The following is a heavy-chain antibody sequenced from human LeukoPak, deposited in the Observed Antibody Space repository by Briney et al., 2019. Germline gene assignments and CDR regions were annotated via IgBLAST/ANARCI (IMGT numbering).Heavy chain of an antibody. J-gene: IGHJ4*02. V-gene: IGHV4-61*08. CDR1: GGSVSSGGDY. D-gene: IGHD4-17*01. CDR2: INHSGST. Sequence: SETLSLTCTVSGGSVSSGGDYWSWIRQPPGKGLKWIGEINHSGSTNYNPSLKSRVTISVDTSKNQFSLKLSSVTAADTAVYYCARGRVYGEGYWGQGTLVTVSS. CDR3: ARGRVYGEGY.